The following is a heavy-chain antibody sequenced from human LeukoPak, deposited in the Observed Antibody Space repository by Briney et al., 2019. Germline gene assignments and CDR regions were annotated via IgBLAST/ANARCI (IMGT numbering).Heavy chain of an antibody. V-gene: IGHV1-18*01. CDR1: GYIFTSYG. J-gene: IGHJ6*03. CDR2: ISAYKGNT. D-gene: IGHD3-22*01. Sequence: ASVKVSCKASGYIFTSYGISWVRQAPGQGLEWMGWISAYKGNTNYAQKLQGRVTMTTDTSTSTAYMELRSLRSDDTAVYYCARGPGGRRGYYPLEDYYYFYYMDVWGKGTTVTVSS. CDR3: ARGPGGRRGYYPLEDYYYFYYMDV.